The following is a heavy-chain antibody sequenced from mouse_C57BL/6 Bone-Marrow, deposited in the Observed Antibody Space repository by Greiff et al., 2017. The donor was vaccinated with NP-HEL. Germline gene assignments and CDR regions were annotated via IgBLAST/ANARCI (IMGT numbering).Heavy chain of an antibody. CDR2: IRSKSSNYAT. D-gene: IGHD1-1*01. CDR1: GFTFNTYA. Sequence: EVKLMESGGGLVQPKGSLKLSCAASGFTFNTYAMHWVRQAPGKGLEWVARIRSKSSNYATYYADSVKDRFTIARDDSQSMLYLQMNNLKTEDTAMYYCVRPSPCYYYGSSRNSFYYAMDYWGQGTSVTVSS. CDR3: VRPSPCYYYGSSRNSFYYAMDY. J-gene: IGHJ4*01. V-gene: IGHV10-3*01.